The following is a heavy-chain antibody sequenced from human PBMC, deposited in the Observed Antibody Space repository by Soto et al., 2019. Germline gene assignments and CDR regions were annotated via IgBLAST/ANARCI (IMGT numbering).Heavy chain of an antibody. CDR2: IYYSGST. CDR1: GGSVSSGSYY. V-gene: IGHV4-61*01. CDR3: AGDLGGYNDIDY. Sequence: QVQLQESGPGLVKPSETLSLTCTVSGGSVSSGSYYWSWIRQPPGKGLEWIGYIYYSGSTNYNPSLKSRVTISVDTSKNQFSVKLSSVTAADTAVYYCAGDLGGYNDIDYWGQGTLVTVSS. J-gene: IGHJ4*02. D-gene: IGHD5-12*01.